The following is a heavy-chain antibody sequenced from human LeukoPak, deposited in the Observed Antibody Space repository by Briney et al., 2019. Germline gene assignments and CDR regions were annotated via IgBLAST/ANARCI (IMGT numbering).Heavy chain of an antibody. CDR3: SLGE. D-gene: IGHD3-10*01. Sequence: GGSLRLSCATSGFPFSDFSMSWVRQAPGKGLEWISTTNSGGTSTYYAESVKGRFTISRDNSKNTPYLQMSSLRVEDTAVYARSLGEGGPGTLVSVSS. J-gene: IGHJ4*02. CDR1: GFPFSDFS. V-gene: IGHV3-23*01. CDR2: TNSGGTST.